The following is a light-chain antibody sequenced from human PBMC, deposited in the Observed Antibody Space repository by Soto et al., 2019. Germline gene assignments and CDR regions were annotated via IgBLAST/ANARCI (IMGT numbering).Light chain of an antibody. CDR3: AAWDDSLSGL. Sequence: QSVLTQPPSASGTPGQSVTISCSGSSSNIGSNYVYWYQQFPGTAPKLLIYRNNQRPSGVPDRFSGSKSATSAALAISGLRSEDEADYYCAAWDDSLSGLFGTGTKVTVL. J-gene: IGLJ1*01. CDR2: RNN. CDR1: SSNIGSNY. V-gene: IGLV1-47*01.